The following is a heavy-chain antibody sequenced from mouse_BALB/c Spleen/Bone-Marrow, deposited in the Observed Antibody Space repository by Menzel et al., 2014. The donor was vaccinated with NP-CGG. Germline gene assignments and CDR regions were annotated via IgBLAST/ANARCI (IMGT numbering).Heavy chain of an antibody. J-gene: IGHJ4*01. Sequence: LQQSGGGLVQPGGSMKLSCVASGFTFSNYWMNWVRQSPEKGLEWVAEIRLKSNNYATHYAESVKGMFTISRDDSKCSVFLQMNNLRAEVTCIYRCTTNRYDAMDYWGQGTSVTISS. CDR2: IRLKSNNYAT. CDR1: GFTFSNYW. CDR3: TTNRYDAMDY. V-gene: IGHV6-6*02.